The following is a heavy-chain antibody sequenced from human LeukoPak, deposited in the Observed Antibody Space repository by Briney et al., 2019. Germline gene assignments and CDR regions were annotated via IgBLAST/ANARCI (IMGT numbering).Heavy chain of an antibody. CDR3: ARAGNYYDSSGYSRGAGWFDP. V-gene: IGHV4-59*01. CDR2: MYYSGNT. D-gene: IGHD3-22*01. J-gene: IGHJ5*02. Sequence: SETLSLTCTVSGGSLSTYYWSWIRQPPGKGLEWIGDMYYSGNTNYNPSLKSRVPISVDTSKNQFSLKLSSVTAADTAVYYCARAGNYYDSSGYSRGAGWFDPWGQGTLVTVSS. CDR1: GGSLSTYY.